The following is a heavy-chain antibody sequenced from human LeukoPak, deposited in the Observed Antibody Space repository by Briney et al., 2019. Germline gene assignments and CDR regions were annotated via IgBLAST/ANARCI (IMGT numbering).Heavy chain of an antibody. V-gene: IGHV3-23*01. CDR2: IGSSGDIT. D-gene: IGHD5-12*01. J-gene: IGHJ4*02. CDR1: GFTFSSYA. CDR3: ARDLGGYS. Sequence: PGGSLRLSCAASGFTFSSYAMSWVRQAPGMGLEWVSSIGSSGDITYYADSVKGRFTISRDNAKNSLYLQMNSLRAEDTAVYYCARDLGGYSWGQGTLVTVSS.